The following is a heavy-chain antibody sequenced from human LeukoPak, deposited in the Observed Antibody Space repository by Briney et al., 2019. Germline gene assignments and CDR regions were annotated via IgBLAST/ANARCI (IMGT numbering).Heavy chain of an antibody. CDR2: IYYNGRT. Sequence: SETLSLTCTVSGGSISGYYWSWIRQSPGRGLEYIGHIYYNGRTDYNPSLKSRVTISVDTSRNQFSLNLNSVTAADTAMYFCARWFCSRGTCYYLDFWGLGTLVTVSS. J-gene: IGHJ4*02. V-gene: IGHV4-59*01. CDR3: ARWFCSRGTCYYLDF. D-gene: IGHD2-2*01. CDR1: GGSISGYY.